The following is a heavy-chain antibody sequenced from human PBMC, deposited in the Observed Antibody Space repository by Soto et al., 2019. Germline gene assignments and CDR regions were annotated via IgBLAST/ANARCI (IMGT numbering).Heavy chain of an antibody. CDR2: ISYDGSNK. Sequence: LRLSCAASGFTFRSYAMHWVRQAPGKGLEWVAVISYDGSNKYYADSVKGRFTISRDNSKNTLYLQMNSLRAEDTAVYYCARDSGGSCFDYWGQRTLVTVSS. J-gene: IGHJ4*02. CDR1: GFTFRSYA. CDR3: ARDSGGSCFDY. V-gene: IGHV3-30-3*01. D-gene: IGHD2-15*01.